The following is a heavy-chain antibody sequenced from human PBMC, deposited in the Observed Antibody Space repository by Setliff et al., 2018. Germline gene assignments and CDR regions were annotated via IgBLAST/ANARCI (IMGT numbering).Heavy chain of an antibody. CDR1: GGSISSGTYY. J-gene: IGHJ4*02. CDR3: ARDNTMVGATDY. Sequence: TLSLTCTVSGGSISSGTYYWSWIRQPAGKGLEWIGRLHTSGSIDYNPSLKSRVTISVDTSKSQFSLRLRSVTAADTAVYFCARDNTMVGATDYWGLGTLVTVSS. CDR2: LHTSGSI. D-gene: IGHD1-26*01. V-gene: IGHV4-61*02.